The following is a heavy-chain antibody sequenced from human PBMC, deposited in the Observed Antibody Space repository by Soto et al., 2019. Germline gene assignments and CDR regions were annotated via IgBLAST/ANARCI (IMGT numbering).Heavy chain of an antibody. CDR2: INPNSGGT. Sequence: GASVKVSCKASGYTFTGYYMHWVRQAPGQGLEWMGWINPNSGGTNYAQKFQDWVTMTRDTSISTAYMELSRLRSDDTAVYYCAREGNGPNYYDSTGYYYGYGMDVWGQGTTVTVSS. V-gene: IGHV1-2*04. CDR3: AREGNGPNYYDSTGYYYGYGMDV. J-gene: IGHJ6*02. CDR1: GYTFTGYY. D-gene: IGHD3-22*01.